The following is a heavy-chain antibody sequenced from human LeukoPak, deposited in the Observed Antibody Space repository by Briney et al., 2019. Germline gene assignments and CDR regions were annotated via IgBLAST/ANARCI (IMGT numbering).Heavy chain of an antibody. D-gene: IGHD5-12*01. CDR3: ARKWLSNAFDI. CDR2: ISSSSSYI. J-gene: IGHJ3*02. CDR1: GFTFSSYS. V-gene: IGHV3-21*04. Sequence: GGSLRLSCAASGFTFSSYSMNWVRQAPGKGLEWVSSISSSSSYIYYADSVKGRFTISRDNAKNSLYLQMNSLRAEDTALYYCARKWLSNAFDIWGQGTMVTVSS.